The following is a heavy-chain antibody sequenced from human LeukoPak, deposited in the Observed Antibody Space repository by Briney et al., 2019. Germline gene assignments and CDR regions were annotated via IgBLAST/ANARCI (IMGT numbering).Heavy chain of an antibody. D-gene: IGHD4-17*01. Sequence: SETLSLTCAVYGGSFSGYYWSWIRQPPGKGLEWIGEINHSGSTNYDPSLKSRVTISVDTSKNQFSLKLSSVTAADTAVYYCARGTPLRVDYWGQGTLVTVSS. CDR3: ARGTPLRVDY. J-gene: IGHJ4*02. CDR1: GGSFSGYY. V-gene: IGHV4-34*01. CDR2: INHSGST.